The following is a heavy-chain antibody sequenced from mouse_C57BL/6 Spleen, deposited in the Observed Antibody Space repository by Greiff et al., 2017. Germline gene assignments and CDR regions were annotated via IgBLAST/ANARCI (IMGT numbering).Heavy chain of an antibody. CDR1: GYTFTSYW. D-gene: IGHD2-4*01. Sequence: QVQLQQPGAELVKPGASVKMSCKASGYTFTSYWITWVKQRPGQGLEWIGDIYPGSGSTNYNEKFKSKATLTVDTSSSTAYMQLSSLTSEDSAVYSGERGGNYYDYGGGNAISDWGQGTSVTVSS. V-gene: IGHV1-55*01. J-gene: IGHJ4*01. CDR3: ERGGNYYDYGGGNAISD. CDR2: IYPGSGST.